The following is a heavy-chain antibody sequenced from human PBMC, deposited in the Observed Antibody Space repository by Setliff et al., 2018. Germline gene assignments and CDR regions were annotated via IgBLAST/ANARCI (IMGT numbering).Heavy chain of an antibody. CDR3: AKDTHYYSNTGYYCFDY. J-gene: IGHJ4*02. Sequence: PGGSLRLSCTASGFTFNKHWMSWVRQAPGKGLEWVASIKQDGSEKFYVDSVKGRFTISRDNAKNSLYLQMNSLTAEDTAVYYCAKDTHYYSNTGYYCFDYWGQGALVTVSS. D-gene: IGHD3-9*01. V-gene: IGHV3-7*04. CDR1: GFTFNKHW. CDR2: IKQDGSEK.